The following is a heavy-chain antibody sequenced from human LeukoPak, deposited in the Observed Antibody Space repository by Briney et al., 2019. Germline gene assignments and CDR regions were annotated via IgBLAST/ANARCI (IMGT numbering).Heavy chain of an antibody. D-gene: IGHD5-12*01. V-gene: IGHV1-46*01. J-gene: IGHJ4*02. CDR1: GYTFTSYY. CDR3: ARGGPRYSGYDYDY. CDR2: INPSGGST. Sequence: ASVKVSCKASGYTFTSYYMHWVRQAPGQGLEWMGIINPSGGSTSYAQKLQGRVTMTTDTSTSTAYMELRSLRSDDTAVYYCARGGPRYSGYDYDYWGQGTLVTVSS.